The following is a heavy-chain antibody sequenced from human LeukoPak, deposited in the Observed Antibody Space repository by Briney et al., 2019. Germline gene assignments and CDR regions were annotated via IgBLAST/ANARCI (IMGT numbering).Heavy chain of an antibody. CDR2: ISGSGGST. V-gene: IGHV3-23*01. D-gene: IGHD6-6*01. CDR3: AKARSSIPDY. Sequence: GGSLRLSCAASGFTLSSYAMSWVRQAPGKGLEWVSAISGSGGSTYYADSVKGRFTISRDNSKNTLYLQMNSLRAEDTAVYYSAKARSSIPDYWGQGTLVTVSS. J-gene: IGHJ4*02. CDR1: GFTLSSYA.